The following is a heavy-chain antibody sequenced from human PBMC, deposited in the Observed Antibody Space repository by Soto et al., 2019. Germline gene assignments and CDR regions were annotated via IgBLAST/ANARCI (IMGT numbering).Heavy chain of an antibody. CDR1: GFTFSSYA. D-gene: IGHD5-12*01. J-gene: IGHJ4*02. Sequence: QVQMVESGGGVVQPGRSLRLSCAASGFTFSSYAMHWVRQAPGKGPEWVAVIWYDGSNKNYADSVKGRFTISRDNSKNTLYLQINSLRAEDTAVYYCARDGVEYSGYDIDYWGQGTLVTVSS. V-gene: IGHV3-33*01. CDR2: IWYDGSNK. CDR3: ARDGVEYSGYDIDY.